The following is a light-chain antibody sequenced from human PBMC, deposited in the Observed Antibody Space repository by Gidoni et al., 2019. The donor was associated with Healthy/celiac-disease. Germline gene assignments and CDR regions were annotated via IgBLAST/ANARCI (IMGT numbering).Light chain of an antibody. CDR3: QQYGSTQGLT. Sequence: PGTLSLSPGERATLSCRASQSVSSSYLAWYQQKPGQAPRLRIYGASSRATGIPDRFSGSGSGTDFTLTISRLEPEDFAVYYCQQYGSTQGLTFXGXTKVEIK. CDR1: QSVSSSY. V-gene: IGKV3-20*01. CDR2: GAS. J-gene: IGKJ4*01.